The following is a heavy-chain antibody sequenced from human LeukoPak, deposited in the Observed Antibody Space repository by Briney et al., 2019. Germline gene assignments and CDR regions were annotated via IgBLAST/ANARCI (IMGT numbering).Heavy chain of an antibody. D-gene: IGHD5-18*01. CDR3: ARDGGYSYGYNWFDP. J-gene: IGHJ5*02. CDR1: GGAMSSYY. V-gene: IGHV4-4*07. CDR2: IYTSGST. Sequence: PSGTLSLTCTVSGGAMSSYYWSGIRQPAGKGLEWIGHIYTSGSTNYNPSLKSRVTISVDKSKNQFSLNLSSVTAADTAVYYCARDGGYSYGYNWFDPWGQGTLVTVSS.